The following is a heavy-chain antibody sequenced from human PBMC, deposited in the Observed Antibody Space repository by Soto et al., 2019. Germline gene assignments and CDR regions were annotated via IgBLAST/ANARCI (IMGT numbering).Heavy chain of an antibody. CDR1: GGSISSGGYY. Sequence: QVQLQESGPGLVKPSQTLSLTCTVSGGSISSGGYYWSWIRQHPGKGLEWIGYIYYSGSTYYNPSLTSRVTMSVDTYKNQFSLKLSSVTAADTAVYYCARGRVVVVAAPSFWFDPWGQGTLVTVSS. J-gene: IGHJ5*02. D-gene: IGHD2-15*01. CDR3: ARGRVVVVAAPSFWFDP. CDR2: IYYSGST. V-gene: IGHV4-31*03.